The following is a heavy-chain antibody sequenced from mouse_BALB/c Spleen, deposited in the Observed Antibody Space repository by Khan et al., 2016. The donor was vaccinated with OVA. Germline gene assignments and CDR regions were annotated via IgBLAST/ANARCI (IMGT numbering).Heavy chain of an antibody. J-gene: IGHJ4*01. V-gene: IGHV3-2*02. CDR3: ARDSCRYNDAMDY. CDR2: INYSGST. D-gene: IGHD1-3*01. CDR1: GYSITSDYA. Sequence: EVQLQESGPGLVKPSQSLSLTCTVTGYSITSDYAWNWIRQLPGNKLEWMGYINYSGSTNYNPALKSRISITRDTSTNQFFLQLNSVTTADTATYSCARDSCRYNDAMDYWGQGTSVTVSS.